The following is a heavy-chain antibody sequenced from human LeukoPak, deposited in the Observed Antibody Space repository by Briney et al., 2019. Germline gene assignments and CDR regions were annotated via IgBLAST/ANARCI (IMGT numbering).Heavy chain of an antibody. CDR3: ARGAENYYYGMDV. V-gene: IGHV3-7*02. J-gene: IGHJ6*02. Sequence: PGGSLRLSCVGSGFTFSNHQMNWVRQAPGKGLEWVAKIKQDGGEKHYADSVKGRFTISRDNAKNSLYLQMNSLRAEDTGVYYCARGAENYYYGMDVWGQGSTVTVSS. CDR1: GFTFSNHQ. CDR2: IKQDGGEK.